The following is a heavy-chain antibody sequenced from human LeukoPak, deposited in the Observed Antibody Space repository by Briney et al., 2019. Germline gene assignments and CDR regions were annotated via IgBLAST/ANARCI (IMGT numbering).Heavy chain of an antibody. CDR2: IHAGGST. J-gene: IGHJ4*02. CDR1: GGSISNYF. Sequence: SETLSLTCNVSGGSISNYFWSWIRQPAEKGLEWIGRIHAGGSTNYSPSLKSRVTMSVDTSTNQFSLKLISVTAADTAIYYCARENRDDGDNRGRFFDYWGQGTLVTVSS. V-gene: IGHV4-4*07. CDR3: ARENRDDGDNRGRFFDY. D-gene: IGHD4-17*01.